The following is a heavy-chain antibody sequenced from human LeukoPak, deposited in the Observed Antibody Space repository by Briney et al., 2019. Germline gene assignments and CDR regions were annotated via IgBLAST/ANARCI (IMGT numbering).Heavy chain of an antibody. CDR1: GFTFGSYW. D-gene: IGHD3-10*01. Sequence: GGSLRLSCSASGFTFGSYWMSWVRQAPGKGLEWVAHIKEDGSEINYADSVKGRFTISRDNAKNSLYLQMESLTADDTAVYYCARGRGSFYFGSGSYPPALDYWGQGTLVTVSS. J-gene: IGHJ4*02. CDR2: IKEDGSEI. CDR3: ARGRGSFYFGSGSYPPALDY. V-gene: IGHV3-7*01.